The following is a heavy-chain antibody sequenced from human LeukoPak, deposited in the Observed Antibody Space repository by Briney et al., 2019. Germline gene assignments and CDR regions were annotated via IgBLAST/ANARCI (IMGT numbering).Heavy chain of an antibody. D-gene: IGHD5-18*01. J-gene: IGHJ4*02. CDR3: ARSVQLWSLYYFDY. CDR2: ISSSSSYI. V-gene: IGHV3-21*01. CDR1: GFTFRSYS. Sequence: GGSLRLSCAASGFTFRSYSMNWVRQAPGKGLAWVSSISSSSSYICYADSVKGRFTVSRDNAKNSLYLQMNSLRAEDTAVYYCARSVQLWSLYYFDYWGQGTLVTVSS.